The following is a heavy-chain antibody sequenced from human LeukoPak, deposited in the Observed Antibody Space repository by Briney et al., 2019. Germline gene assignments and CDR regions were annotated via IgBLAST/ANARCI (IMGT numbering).Heavy chain of an antibody. CDR1: GASISGYH. Sequence: SETLSLTCTVSGASISGYHWSWIRQSPGKGLEWIGYIYYSENTNYNPSLRSRITMSLDTSKNQFSLRLTSVTAADTAVYYCARVKGIASAGYYFDYWGQGTLVTVSS. V-gene: IGHV4-59*01. CDR3: ARVKGIASAGYYFDY. D-gene: IGHD6-13*01. CDR2: IYYSENT. J-gene: IGHJ4*02.